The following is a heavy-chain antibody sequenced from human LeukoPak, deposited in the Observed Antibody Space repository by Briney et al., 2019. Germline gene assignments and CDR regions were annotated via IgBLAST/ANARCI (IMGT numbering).Heavy chain of an antibody. V-gene: IGHV4-59*12. CDR3: ARGKHSSGYYYGPDHDAFDI. Sequence: SETLSLTCTVSGGSISSYYWSWIRQPPGKGLEWIGYIYHSGSTYYNPSLKSRVTISVDRSKNQFSLKLSSVTAADTAVYYCARGKHSSGYYYGPDHDAFDIWGQGTMVTVSS. J-gene: IGHJ3*02. D-gene: IGHD3-22*01. CDR2: IYHSGST. CDR1: GGSISSYY.